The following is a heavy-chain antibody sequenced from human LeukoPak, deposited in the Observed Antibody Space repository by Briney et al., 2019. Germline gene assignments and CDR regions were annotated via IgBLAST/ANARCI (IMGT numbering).Heavy chain of an antibody. Sequence: GGSLRLSCAASGFTFTSYAMGWVRQAPGKGLEWVSHITSSGGSTYYADSVKGRFTISRDNAKNSLYLQMNSLRAEDTAVYYCGRHRSGSGTYFIDHWGQGTLVSVSS. CDR1: GFTFTSYA. V-gene: IGHV3-48*03. CDR3: GRHRSGSGTYFIDH. D-gene: IGHD3-10*01. J-gene: IGHJ4*02. CDR2: ITSSGGST.